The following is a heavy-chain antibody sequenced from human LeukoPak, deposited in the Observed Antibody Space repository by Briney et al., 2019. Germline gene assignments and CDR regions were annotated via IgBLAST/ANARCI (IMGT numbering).Heavy chain of an antibody. J-gene: IGHJ3*02. Sequence: PSETLSLTCTDSADSLCSYYWSWIRQPPGKGLEWIGYIYHSGNTNSNPSLKSRVTISVDTTKNQFSLKLSSVTAAATAVYYCARSIIVVVAAGALDIWGQGTMVTVSS. D-gene: IGHD2-21*02. CDR1: ADSLCSYY. CDR2: IYHSGNT. V-gene: IGHV4-59*08. CDR3: ARSIIVVVAAGALDI.